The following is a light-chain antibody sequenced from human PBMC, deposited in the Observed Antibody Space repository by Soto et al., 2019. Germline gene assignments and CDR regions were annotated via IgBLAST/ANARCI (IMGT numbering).Light chain of an antibody. CDR1: QNIYSN. J-gene: IGKJ1*01. CDR3: QQFGSSPWT. CDR2: RAS. Sequence: IVMTQSPATLSVSPGERATLSCRASQNIYSNVAWYQQRPGQAPRLLIYRASTRAPGIPARFSGSGSGTDFTLTISRLEPEDFAVYYCQQFGSSPWTFGQGTKVDI. V-gene: IGKV3-15*01.